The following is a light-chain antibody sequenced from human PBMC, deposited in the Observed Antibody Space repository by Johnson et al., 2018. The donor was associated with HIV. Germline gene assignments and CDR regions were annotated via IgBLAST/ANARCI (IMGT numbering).Light chain of an antibody. V-gene: IGLV1-51*02. CDR1: SSNIGNNY. CDR3: GTWDNSLSSYV. Sequence: QSVLTQPPSVSAAPGQKVTISCSGSSSNIGNNYVSWYQQVPGTAPKLLIYENNKRPSGIPDRFSGSKSGPSATLGIAGLQTGDEADYYCGTWDNSLSSYVVGTGTKVTVL. J-gene: IGLJ1*01. CDR2: ENN.